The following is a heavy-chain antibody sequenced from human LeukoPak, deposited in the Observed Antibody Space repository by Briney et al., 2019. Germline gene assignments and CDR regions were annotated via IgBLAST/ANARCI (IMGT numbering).Heavy chain of an antibody. J-gene: IGHJ2*01. D-gene: IGHD3-10*01. V-gene: IGHV4-34*01. CDR3: ARSPTGDDL. Sequence: PSETLSLTCAVSGVSINSHYWSWIRQSPGWGLEWIGEINHSGSTNYNPSLKSRVTISVDTSKNQFSLKLSSVTAADTAVYYCARSPTGDDLWGRGTLVTVSS. CDR2: INHSGST. CDR1: GVSINSHY.